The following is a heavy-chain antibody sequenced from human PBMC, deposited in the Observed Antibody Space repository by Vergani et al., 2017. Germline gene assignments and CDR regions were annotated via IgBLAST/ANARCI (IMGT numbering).Heavy chain of an antibody. CDR2: IYYSGST. D-gene: IGHD2-2*01. V-gene: IGHV4-59*01. CDR1: GGSISSYY. CDR3: AREGSRKGSTSLHFDY. Sequence: QVQLQESGPGLVKPSETLSLTCTVSGGSISSYYWSWIRQPPGKGLEWIGYIYYSGSTNYNPSLKSRVTISVDTSKNQFSLKLSSVTAADTAVYYCAREGSRKGSTSLHFDYWGQGTLVTVSS. J-gene: IGHJ4*02.